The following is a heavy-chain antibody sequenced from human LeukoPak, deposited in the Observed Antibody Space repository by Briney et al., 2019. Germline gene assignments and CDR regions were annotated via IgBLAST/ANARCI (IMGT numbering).Heavy chain of an antibody. V-gene: IGHV6-1*01. D-gene: IGHD2-2*01. CDR1: GDSVSSNSAA. CDR3: ARGGRLRNGIVVVPAATPLDY. Sequence: SQTLSLTCAISGDSVSSNSAAWNWIRQSPSRGLEWLGRTYYRSKWYNDYAVSVKSRITINPDTSKNQFSLQLNSVTPEDTAVYYCARGGRLRNGIVVVPAATPLDYWGQGTLVTVSS. J-gene: IGHJ4*02. CDR2: TYYRSKWYN.